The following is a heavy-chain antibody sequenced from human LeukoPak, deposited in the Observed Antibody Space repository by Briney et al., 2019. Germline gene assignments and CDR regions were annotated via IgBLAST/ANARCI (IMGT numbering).Heavy chain of an antibody. J-gene: IGHJ4*02. CDR2: ISCNSGSI. CDR3: AKGTGRYWTFFDY. D-gene: IGHD1-26*01. V-gene: IGHV3-9*01. Sequence: GGSLSLSCAASGCTFDDYAMHWVRQGPGKGLEWVSGISCNSGSIDYVESVKGRFTISRDNAKNSLYLQMNSLRPEDTAFYYCAKGTGRYWTFFDYWGRGTLVTVSS. CDR1: GCTFDDYA.